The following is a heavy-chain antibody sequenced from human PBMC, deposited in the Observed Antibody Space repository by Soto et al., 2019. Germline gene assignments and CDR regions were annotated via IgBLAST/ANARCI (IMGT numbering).Heavy chain of an antibody. J-gene: IGHJ6*02. CDR1: GGSISSGHYY. V-gene: IGHV4-30-4*01. Sequence: SETLSLTCTFSGGSISSGHYYWSWIRQPPGKGLEWIGYIYYSGSTYYNPSLKSRVTISVDTSKNQFSLKLSSVTAADTAVYYCARGSYTIFGVVMDVGGQGTTVTVS. D-gene: IGHD3-3*01. CDR3: ARGSYTIFGVVMDV. CDR2: IYYSGST.